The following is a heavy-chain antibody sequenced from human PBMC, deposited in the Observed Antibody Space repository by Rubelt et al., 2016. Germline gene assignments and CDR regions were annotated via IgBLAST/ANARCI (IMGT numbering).Heavy chain of an antibody. CDR2: ITGSGGTT. CDR1: GFTLGSYA. Sequence: EVQLLESGGGLVQPGGSLRLSCAASGFTLGSYAMNWVRQAPGKGLEWVSAITGSGGTTYYADSVKGRFTISMDNSKNTLYLHMNSRRAEDTAVYYCAKDPHARWDDAFDIWGQGTMVTVSS. J-gene: IGHJ3*02. V-gene: IGHV3-23*01. D-gene: IGHD1-26*01. CDR3: AKDPHARWDDAFDI.